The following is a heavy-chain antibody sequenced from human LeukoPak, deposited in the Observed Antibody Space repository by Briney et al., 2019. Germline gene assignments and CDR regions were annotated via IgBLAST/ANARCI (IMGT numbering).Heavy chain of an antibody. V-gene: IGHV3-11*04. CDR3: ARVIVVRKSKYLAY. CDR1: GFTFSDYY. D-gene: IGHD3-22*01. J-gene: IGHJ4*02. CDR2: ISSSGSTI. Sequence: PGGSLRLSCAASGFTFSDYYMSWIRQAPGKGLEWVSYISSSGSTIYYADSVKGRFTISRDNSKNTLYLQMNSLRAEDTAVYYCARVIVVRKSKYLAYWGQGTLVTVSS.